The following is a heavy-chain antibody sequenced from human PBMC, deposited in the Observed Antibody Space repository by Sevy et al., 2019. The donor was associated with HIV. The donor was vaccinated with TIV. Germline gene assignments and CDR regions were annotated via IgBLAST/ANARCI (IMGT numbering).Heavy chain of an antibody. CDR1: GGSISNYY. CDR3: ARESIGAIGDFDY. CDR2: MFYSGST. Sequence: SETLSLTCTVSGGSISNYYWSWIRQPPGKGLEWIGYMFYSGSTNYNPSLKSRVTISVDTSKNQFSLKLKSVTAADTAVYYCARESIGAIGDFDYWGQRTLVTVSS. V-gene: IGHV4-59*01. D-gene: IGHD6-13*01. J-gene: IGHJ4*02.